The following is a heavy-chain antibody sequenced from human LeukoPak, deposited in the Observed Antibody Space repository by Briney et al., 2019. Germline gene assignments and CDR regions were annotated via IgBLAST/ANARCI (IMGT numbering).Heavy chain of an antibody. CDR2: ISAYNGNT. V-gene: IGHV1-18*01. D-gene: IGHD6-19*01. CDR1: GYTFTSYG. Sequence: EASVKVSCKASGYTFTSYGIGWVRQAPGQGLEWMGWISAYNGNTNYAQKFQGRVTMTTDTSTSTAYMELRSLRSDDTAVYYCARSGIAVAGTRYFQHWGQGTLVTVSS. CDR3: ARSGIAVAGTRYFQH. J-gene: IGHJ1*01.